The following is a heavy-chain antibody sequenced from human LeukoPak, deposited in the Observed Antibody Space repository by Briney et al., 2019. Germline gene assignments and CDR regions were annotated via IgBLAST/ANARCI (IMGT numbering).Heavy chain of an antibody. D-gene: IGHD6-25*01. CDR1: GFTLSNYW. J-gene: IGHJ4*02. CDR3: ARSGWPYYFDY. V-gene: IGHV3-74*01. Sequence: PGGSLRLSCAASGFTLSNYWMHWVRQAPGKGLVWVSRLHSDGTSTSYADSVRGRFTISRDNARNTLYLQMNTLRAEDTAVNYCARSGWPYYFDYWGQGTLVTVSS. CDR2: LHSDGTST.